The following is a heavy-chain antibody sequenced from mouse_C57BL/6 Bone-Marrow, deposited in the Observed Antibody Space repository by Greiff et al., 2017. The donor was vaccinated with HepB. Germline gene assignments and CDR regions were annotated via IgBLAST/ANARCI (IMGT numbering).Heavy chain of an antibody. Sequence: VQLQQSGAELARPGASVKLSCKASGYTFTSYGISWVKQRTGQGLEWIGEIYPRSGNTYYNEKFKGKATLTADKSSSTAYMELRSLTSEDSAVYFCARMLLYAMDYWGQGTSVTVSS. V-gene: IGHV1-81*01. CDR3: ARMLLYAMDY. CDR1: GYTFTSYG. CDR2: IYPRSGNT. J-gene: IGHJ4*01.